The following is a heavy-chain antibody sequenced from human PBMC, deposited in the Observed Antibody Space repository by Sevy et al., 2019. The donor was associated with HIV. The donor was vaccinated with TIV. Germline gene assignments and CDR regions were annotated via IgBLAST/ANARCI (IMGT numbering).Heavy chain of an antibody. CDR1: GGSFSGYY. CDR2: INHSGST. Sequence: SETLSLTCAVYGGSFSGYYWSWIRQPPGKGLEWIGEINHSGSTNYNPSLKSRVTISVDTSKNQFSLKLSSVTAADTAVYYCAREYYDFWSGYPTANYGMDVWGQGTTVTVSS. CDR3: AREYYDFWSGYPTANYGMDV. V-gene: IGHV4-34*01. D-gene: IGHD3-3*01. J-gene: IGHJ6*02.